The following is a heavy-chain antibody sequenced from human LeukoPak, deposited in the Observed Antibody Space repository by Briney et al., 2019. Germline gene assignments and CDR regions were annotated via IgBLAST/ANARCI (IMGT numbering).Heavy chain of an antibody. CDR1: GFIFSRYW. V-gene: IGHV3-74*01. CDR3: AKRYTDKGEPRPTGSYFDY. Sequence: PGRCLRLSCSASGFIFSRYWMDSVRQAPGKELVWVSRINNDGSITNSADSVKRRFAISRDNAKDMLYLQMDSLRVEDTAVYYCAKRYTDKGEPRPTGSYFDYWGQRTLVTVSS. J-gene: IGHJ4*02. D-gene: IGHD3-16*01. CDR2: INNDGSIT.